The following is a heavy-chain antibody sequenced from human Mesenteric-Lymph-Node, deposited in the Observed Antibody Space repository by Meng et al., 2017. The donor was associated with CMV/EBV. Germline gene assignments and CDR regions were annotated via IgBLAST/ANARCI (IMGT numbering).Heavy chain of an antibody. D-gene: IGHD3-3*01. CDR1: GFTFSSYW. Sequence: GESLKISCAASGFTFSSYWMHWVRQAPGKGLLWVSRINSDGSSTSYADSVKGRFTISRDNAKNTLYLQMNSLRAEDTAVYYCARDHGLDLWSGYLDWGQGTLVTV. J-gene: IGHJ4*02. V-gene: IGHV3-74*01. CDR3: ARDHGLDLWSGYLD. CDR2: INSDGSST.